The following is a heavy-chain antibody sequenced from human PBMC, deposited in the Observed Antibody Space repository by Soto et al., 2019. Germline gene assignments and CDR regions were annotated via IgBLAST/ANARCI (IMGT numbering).Heavy chain of an antibody. CDR3: ARVEGKLDY. CDR1: GDTFTSFD. Sequence: QVQMVQSGAELKKPGASVKVACKTSGDTFTSFDISWVRPASGHGLEWMGWMNHNNGDTVFAQKFQVRISMTRKTSISTAYMELSSMRSDDTAVYYCARVEGKLDYRGKGTLVTVSS. J-gene: IGHJ4*01. D-gene: IGHD6-6*01. CDR2: MNHNNGDT. V-gene: IGHV1-8*01.